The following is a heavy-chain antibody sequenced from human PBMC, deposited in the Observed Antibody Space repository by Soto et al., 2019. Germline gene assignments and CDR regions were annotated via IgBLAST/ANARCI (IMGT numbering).Heavy chain of an antibody. D-gene: IGHD2-15*01. J-gene: IGHJ4*02. CDR1: GGSFSGYY. CDR2: INHSGST. V-gene: IGHV4-34*01. Sequence: QVQLQQWGAGLLKPSETLSLTCAVYGGSFSGYYWSWIRQPPGKGLEWIGEINHSGSTNYNPSLKSRVTISVDTSKNQFSLKLSSVTAADTAVYYCARRRRLLQRYYFDYWGQGTLVTVSS. CDR3: ARRRRLLQRYYFDY.